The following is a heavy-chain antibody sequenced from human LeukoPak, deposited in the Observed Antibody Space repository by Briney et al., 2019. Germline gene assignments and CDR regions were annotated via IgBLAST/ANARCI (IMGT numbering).Heavy chain of an antibody. D-gene: IGHD3-9*01. CDR3: ARDSATGYHPDY. CDR1: GFTFSSYE. CDR2: VSYDGSNK. V-gene: IGHV3-30*04. Sequence: GGSLRLSCAASGFTFSSYEMNWVRRAPGKGLEWVTFVSYDGSNKYYADSVKGRFTISKDNSKNTLHLQMDSLRIDDTAVYYCARDSATGYHPDYWGQGTLVTVSS. J-gene: IGHJ4*02.